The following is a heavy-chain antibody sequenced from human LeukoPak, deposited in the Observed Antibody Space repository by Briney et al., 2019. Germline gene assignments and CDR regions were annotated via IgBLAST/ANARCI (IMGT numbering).Heavy chain of an antibody. CDR3: ARDHSSSWNYFDY. CDR1: GFTFSDYY. V-gene: IGHV3-11*04. D-gene: IGHD6-13*01. J-gene: IGHJ4*02. CDR2: ISSSATTI. Sequence: GGSLRLSCAASGFTFSDYYMNWIRQAPGKGLEWVSYISSSATTIYYADSVKGRFTISRDNAKKSLYLQMNSLRAEDTAVYYCARDHSSSWNYFDYWGRGTPVTVSS.